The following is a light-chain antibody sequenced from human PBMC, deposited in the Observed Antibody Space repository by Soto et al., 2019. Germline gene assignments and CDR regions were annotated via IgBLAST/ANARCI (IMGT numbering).Light chain of an antibody. CDR1: QSINTY. V-gene: IGKV1-39*01. Sequence: IQMTQSPSSMSASVGDRVTITCRASQSINTYLNWYQQKPGKAPNLLIYGASSLQSGVPSGFSGSGSGTDFTLTISSLQPEDFSSYYCQQSHSTPITFGQGTLLESK. CDR2: GAS. J-gene: IGKJ5*01. CDR3: QQSHSTPIT.